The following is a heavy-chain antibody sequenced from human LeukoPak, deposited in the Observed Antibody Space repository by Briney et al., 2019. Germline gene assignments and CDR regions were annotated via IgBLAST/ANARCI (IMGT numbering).Heavy chain of an antibody. CDR1: GGSFSGYY. J-gene: IGHJ4*02. CDR2: INHSGST. CDR3: AGVARLSGRDY. V-gene: IGHV4-34*01. Sequence: TSETLSLTCAVYGGSFSGYYWSWIRQPPGKGLEWIGEINHSGSTNYNPSLKSRVTISVDTSKNQFSLKLSSVTAADTAVYYCAGVARLSGRDYWGQGTLVTVSS. D-gene: IGHD3-16*02.